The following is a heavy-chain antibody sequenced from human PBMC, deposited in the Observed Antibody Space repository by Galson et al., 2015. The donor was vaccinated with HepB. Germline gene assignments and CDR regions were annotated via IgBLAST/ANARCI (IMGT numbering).Heavy chain of an antibody. D-gene: IGHD3-10*01. CDR1: GYTFTSYD. J-gene: IGHJ6*03. CDR3: ARAPSSRGVGHYYYYMDV. V-gene: IGHV1-8*01. CDR2: MNPNSGNT. Sequence: SVKVSCKASGYTFTSYDINRVRQATGQGLEWMGRMNPNSGNTGYAQKFQGRLTMTRNTSISTAYMELSSLSSEDTAVYYCARAPSSRGVGHYYYYMDVWGKGTTVTVSS.